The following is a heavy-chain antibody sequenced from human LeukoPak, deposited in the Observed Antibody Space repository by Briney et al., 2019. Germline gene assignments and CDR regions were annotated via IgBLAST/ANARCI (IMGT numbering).Heavy chain of an antibody. J-gene: IGHJ3*02. D-gene: IGHD1-7*01. CDR2: INWNGGST. CDR3: ARSAFWNYDAFDI. Sequence: PGGSLRLSCAASGFTFDDYGMRWVRQAPGKGLEWVAVINWNGGSTGYADSVKGRFTISRDNAKNSLYLQMNSLRAEDTALYYCARSAFWNYDAFDIWGQGTMVTVSS. V-gene: IGHV3-20*04. CDR1: GFTFDDYG.